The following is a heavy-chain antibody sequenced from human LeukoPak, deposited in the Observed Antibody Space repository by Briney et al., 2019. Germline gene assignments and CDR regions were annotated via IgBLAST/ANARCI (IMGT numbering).Heavy chain of an antibody. CDR3: VKISSVTQTSYGHFDY. CDR1: GFIVSSNY. D-gene: IGHD5-18*01. Sequence: GGSLRLSCAASGFIVSSNYMSWVRQAPGKGLEWVSVIYDDGSAYYADSVKGRFTISRDNSQNTVSLQIISLRAEDTAVYYCVKISSVTQTSYGHFDYWGQGTLVTVSS. V-gene: IGHV3-53*01. J-gene: IGHJ4*02. CDR2: IYDDGSA.